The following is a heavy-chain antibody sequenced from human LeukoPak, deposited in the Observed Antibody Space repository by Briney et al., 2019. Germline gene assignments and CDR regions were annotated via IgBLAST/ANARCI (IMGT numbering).Heavy chain of an antibody. Sequence: PGGSLRLSCAASGFTFSSYWMSWVRQAPGKGLEWVANIKQDGSEKYYVDSVKGRFTISRDNAKNSLYLQMNSLRAEDTAVYYCARDRGGSSYYFDYWGQRTLVTASS. J-gene: IGHJ4*02. CDR1: GFTFSSYW. V-gene: IGHV3-7*01. CDR3: ARDRGGSSYYFDY. CDR2: IKQDGSEK. D-gene: IGHD1-26*01.